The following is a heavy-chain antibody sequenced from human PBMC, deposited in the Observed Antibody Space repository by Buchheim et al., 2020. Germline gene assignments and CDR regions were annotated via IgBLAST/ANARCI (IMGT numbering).Heavy chain of an antibody. CDR1: GFTFSSYA. D-gene: IGHD6-19*01. J-gene: IGHJ4*02. V-gene: IGHV3-23*01. CDR2: ISGRGGST. CDR3: AKASMYSSGWYGRDTDIDY. Sequence: EVQLLESGGGLVQPGGSLRLSCAASGFTFSSYAMSWVRQAPGKGLEWVSAISGRGGSTYYADSVKGRFTISRDNSKNTLYLQMNSLRAEDTAVYYCAKASMYSSGWYGRDTDIDYWGQGTL.